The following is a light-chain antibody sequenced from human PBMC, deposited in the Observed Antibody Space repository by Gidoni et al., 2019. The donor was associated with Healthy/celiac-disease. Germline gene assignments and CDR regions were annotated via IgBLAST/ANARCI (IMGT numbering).Light chain of an antibody. Sequence: QSALTQPRSVSGSPGQSVNISCTGTSSDVGCYNYVSWYQQHPGKAPKLMIYDVSKRPSGVPDRFSGSKSGNTASLTISGLQAEDEADYYCCSYAGSYPVVFGGGTKLTVL. CDR3: CSYAGSYPVV. CDR1: SSDVGCYNY. J-gene: IGLJ2*01. CDR2: DVS. V-gene: IGLV2-11*01.